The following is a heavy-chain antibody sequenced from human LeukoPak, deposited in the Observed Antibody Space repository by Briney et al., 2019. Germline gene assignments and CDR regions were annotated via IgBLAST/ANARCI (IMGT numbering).Heavy chain of an antibody. CDR2: ISSSGVNT. CDR3: AKDPPPLNYYDSSGYYLDYFDY. V-gene: IGHV3-23*01. CDR1: GFTFSTHT. D-gene: IGHD3-22*01. Sequence: PGGSLRLSCAASGFTFSTHTITWVRQAPGKGLDWVSTISSSGVNTYYADSVKGRFTISRDNSKNTLYLQMNSLRAEDTAVYYCAKDPPPLNYYDSSGYYLDYFDYWGQGTLVTVSS. J-gene: IGHJ4*02.